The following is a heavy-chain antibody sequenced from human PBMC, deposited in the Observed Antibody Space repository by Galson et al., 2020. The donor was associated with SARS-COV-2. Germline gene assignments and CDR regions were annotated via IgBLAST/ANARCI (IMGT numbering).Heavy chain of an antibody. CDR2: IYYSGST. V-gene: IGHV4-31*11. CDR1: GGSISSGGYY. CDR3: ARVILDYGSGNYFDY. Sequence: SETLSLTCAVSGGSISSGGYYWSWIRQHPGKGLEWIGYIYYSGSTYYNPSLKSRVTISVDTSKNQFSLKLSSVTAADTAVYYCARVILDYGSGNYFDYWGQGTLATVSS. D-gene: IGHD3-10*01. J-gene: IGHJ4*02.